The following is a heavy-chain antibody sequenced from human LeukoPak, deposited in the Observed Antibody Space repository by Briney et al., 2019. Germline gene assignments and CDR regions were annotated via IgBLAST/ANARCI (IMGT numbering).Heavy chain of an antibody. J-gene: IGHJ4*02. Sequence: GGSLRLSCAASGFTFSSYSMNWVRQAPGKGLEWVSSLSSSSSYIYYADSVKGRFTISRDNAKNSLYLQMNSLRAEDTAVYYCARDHYYDSSGYPDYWGQGTLVTVSS. V-gene: IGHV3-21*01. D-gene: IGHD3-22*01. CDR3: ARDHYYDSSGYPDY. CDR1: GFTFSSYS. CDR2: LSSSSSYI.